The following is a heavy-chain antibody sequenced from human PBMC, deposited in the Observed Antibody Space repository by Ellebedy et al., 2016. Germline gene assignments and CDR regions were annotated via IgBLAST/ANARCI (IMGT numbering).Heavy chain of an antibody. Sequence: GESLKISXAASGFTFSSYGMHWVRQAPGKGLDCVAFIWYDGSNEYYADSVKGRFTISRDNSKNTLYLQMNSLRAEDTAVYYCARDSFRNYGFFDFWGRGTLVTVSS. CDR2: IWYDGSNE. CDR3: ARDSFRNYGFFDF. D-gene: IGHD1-7*01. J-gene: IGHJ4*01. CDR1: GFTFSSYG. V-gene: IGHV3-33*01.